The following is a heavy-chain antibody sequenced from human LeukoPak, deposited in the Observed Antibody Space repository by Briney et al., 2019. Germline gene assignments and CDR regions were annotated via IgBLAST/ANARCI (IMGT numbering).Heavy chain of an antibody. CDR3: ARERVEDCSNGVSYWLCDD. Sequence: QAGESLRLSCAASGFTFSRFGMHWVRQAPGKGLEWVAFIWYDGSNKQYADSVKGRFTISRDNSKNTLYLQMNSLRAEDTAVYYCARERVEDCSNGVSYWLCDDWGQGDLVTVSP. J-gene: IGHJ4*02. V-gene: IGHV3-30*02. D-gene: IGHD2-8*01. CDR2: IWYDGSNK. CDR1: GFTFSRFG.